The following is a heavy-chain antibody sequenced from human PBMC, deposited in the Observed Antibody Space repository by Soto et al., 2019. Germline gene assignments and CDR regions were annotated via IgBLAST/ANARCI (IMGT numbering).Heavy chain of an antibody. J-gene: IGHJ6*02. Sequence: PGGSLRICCAASGFTFSSYSMNWVRQAPGKGLEWVSSISSSSSYIYYADSVKGRFTISRDNAKNSLYLQMNSLRAEDTAVYYCASDSSGYYYVYGMDVWGQGTTVTVSS. CDR2: ISSSSSYI. CDR3: ASDSSGYYYVYGMDV. V-gene: IGHV3-21*01. D-gene: IGHD3-22*01. CDR1: GFTFSSYS.